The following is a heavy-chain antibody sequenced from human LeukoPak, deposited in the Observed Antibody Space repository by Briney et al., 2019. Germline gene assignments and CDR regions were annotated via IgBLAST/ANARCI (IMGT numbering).Heavy chain of an antibody. CDR2: IYYSGST. CDR3: ARVCNKGGRGVTDY. V-gene: IGHV4-59*01. Sequence: PSETLSLTCTVSGGSISSYYWSWIRQPPGKGLEWIGYIYYSGSTNYNPSLKSRVTISVDTSKNQFSLKLSSVTAADTAVYYCARVCNKGGRGVTDYWGQGTLVTVSS. CDR1: GGSISSYY. D-gene: IGHD2/OR15-2a*01. J-gene: IGHJ4*02.